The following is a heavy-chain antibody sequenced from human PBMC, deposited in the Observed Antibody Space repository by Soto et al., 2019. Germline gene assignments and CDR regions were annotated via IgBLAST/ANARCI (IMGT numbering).Heavy chain of an antibody. CDR3: ARAQWEFDY. D-gene: IGHD1-26*01. J-gene: IGHJ4*02. CDR2: ISGYNGNT. CDR1: GYTFTSYG. Sequence: QVQLVQSGAEVKKPGASVKVSYKASGYTFTSYGISWVRQAPGQGLEWMGWISGYNGNTNYVRKLQGRVTMTTDTSTNTAYMELRSLTSDDTAVYYCARAQWEFDYWGQGTLVTVSS. V-gene: IGHV1-18*01.